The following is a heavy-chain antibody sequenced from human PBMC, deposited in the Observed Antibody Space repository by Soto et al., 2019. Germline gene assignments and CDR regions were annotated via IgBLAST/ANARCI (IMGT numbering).Heavy chain of an antibody. CDR1: GGSINNYY. CDR3: AREHGFSYGLNYFDP. J-gene: IGHJ5*02. D-gene: IGHD5-18*01. V-gene: IGHV4-59*01. CDR2: IYDSGST. Sequence: PSETLSLTYTVSGGSINNYYWSWIRQPPGKGLEWIGYIYDSGSTNYSPSLKSRVTMSVDTSKNQFSLNLSSVTAADTAVYYCAREHGFSYGLNYFDPWGQGTLVT.